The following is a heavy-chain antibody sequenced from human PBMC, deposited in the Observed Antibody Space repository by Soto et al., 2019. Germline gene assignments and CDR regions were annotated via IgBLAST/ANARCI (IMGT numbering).Heavy chain of an antibody. CDR3: ARGRYGDY. J-gene: IGHJ4*02. CDR2: ISAHNGNT. D-gene: IGHD1-1*01. Sequence: QVHLVQSGAEVKKPGASVKVSCQGSGYAFTTYGITWVRQDPGQGLEWMGWISAHNGNTNYAQKLQGRVTVTRDTSTRTAYMELRSLRYDDTAVYYGARGRYGDYWGQGALVTVSS. CDR1: GYAFTTYG. V-gene: IGHV1-18*01.